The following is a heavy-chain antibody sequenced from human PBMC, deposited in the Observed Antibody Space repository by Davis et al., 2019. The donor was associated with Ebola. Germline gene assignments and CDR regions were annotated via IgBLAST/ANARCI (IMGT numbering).Heavy chain of an antibody. J-gene: IGHJ4*02. CDR2: IIPLFGAS. V-gene: IGHV1-69*13. D-gene: IGHD3-22*01. CDR1: GGIVPKSA. Sequence: SVKVSCKASGGIVPKSAFSWVRQAPGQGLEWIGGIIPLFGASHYAQKFQGRVTITADESTSTAYLEVSNLRSDDTAMYFCATLRGYYFDSVVTGGYFDNWGQGSLITVSS. CDR3: ATLRGYYFDSVVTGGYFDN.